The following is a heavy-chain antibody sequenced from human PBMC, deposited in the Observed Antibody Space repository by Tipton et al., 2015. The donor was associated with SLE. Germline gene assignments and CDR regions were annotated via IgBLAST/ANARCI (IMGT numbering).Heavy chain of an antibody. D-gene: IGHD7-27*01. CDR1: GYTFTSYG. CDR3: ATWGPRFDY. Sequence: QLVQSGAEVRKPGASVKVSCKASGYTFTSYGINWVRQAPGQGLEWMGWISTYVGTTSYAQNVQARVTMTADTSTSTAYMELWSLRSDDTAVYYCATWGPRFDYWGQGTLVTVSS. V-gene: IGHV1-18*01. J-gene: IGHJ4*02. CDR2: ISTYVGTT.